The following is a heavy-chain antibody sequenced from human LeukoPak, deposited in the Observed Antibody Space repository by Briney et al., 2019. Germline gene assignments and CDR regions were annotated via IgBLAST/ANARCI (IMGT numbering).Heavy chain of an antibody. D-gene: IGHD6-6*01. Sequence: PSETLSLTCTVSGGSISSGGYYWGWIRQPPGKGLEWIGSIYYSGRTFYNPSLKSRVTISVDRSKNQFSLKLSSVTAADTAVYYCARDYSSSSGFDPWGQGTLVTVSS. CDR1: GGSISSGGYY. V-gene: IGHV4-39*07. CDR2: IYYSGRT. CDR3: ARDYSSSSGFDP. J-gene: IGHJ5*02.